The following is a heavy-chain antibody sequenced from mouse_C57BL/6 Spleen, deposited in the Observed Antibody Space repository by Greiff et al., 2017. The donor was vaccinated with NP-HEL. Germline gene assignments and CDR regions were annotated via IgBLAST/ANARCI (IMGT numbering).Heavy chain of an antibody. J-gene: IGHJ4*01. CDR2: IDPSDSYT. D-gene: IGHD3-2*02. V-gene: IGHV1-50*01. CDR1: GYTFTSYW. CDR3: ASKGVDSSGFYPIDY. Sequence: QVQLQQPGAELVKPGASVKLSCKASGYTFTSYWMQWVKQRPGQGLEWIGEIDPSDSYTNYNQKFKGKATLTVDTSSSTAYMQLSSLTSEDSAVYYCASKGVDSSGFYPIDYWGQGTSVTVSS.